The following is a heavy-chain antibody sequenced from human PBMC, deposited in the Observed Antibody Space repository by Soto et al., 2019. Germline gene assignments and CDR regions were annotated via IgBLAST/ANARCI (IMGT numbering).Heavy chain of an antibody. V-gene: IGHV1-2*04. D-gene: IGHD6-13*01. J-gene: IGHJ6*02. CDR3: ARDAAAEPHGMDV. CDR1: GYTFTVYY. CDR2: INPNSGGT. Sequence: SVKLSCKASGYTFTVYYMHWVRQAPGQGLEWMGWINPNSGGTNYAQKFQGWVTMTRDTSISTAYMELSRLRFDDTAVYYCARDAAAEPHGMDVWGQGTTVTVSS.